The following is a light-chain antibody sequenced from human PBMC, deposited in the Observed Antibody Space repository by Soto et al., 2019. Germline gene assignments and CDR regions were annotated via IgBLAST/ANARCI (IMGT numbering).Light chain of an antibody. CDR2: AAS. CDR1: QGIRND. V-gene: IGKV1-17*01. CDR3: LQYNTYPPFT. J-gene: IGKJ2*01. Sequence: DIQMTQSPSSLSASVGERVTITCRARQGIRNDLDWYQQKPGKAPQRLIYAASTLHSGVPSRFSGSGSGTEFTLTISSLHPEDLATYYCLQYNTYPPFTFGQGTKLEIK.